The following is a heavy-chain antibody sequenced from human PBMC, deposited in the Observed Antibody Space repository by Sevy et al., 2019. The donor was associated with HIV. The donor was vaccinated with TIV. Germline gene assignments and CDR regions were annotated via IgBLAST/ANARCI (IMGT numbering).Heavy chain of an antibody. Sequence: ASVKVSCKASGGTFSSYAISWVRQAPGQGLEWMGGIIPIFGTANYAQKFQGRVTITADESTSTAYMELSSLRSEDTAVYYCAGGSYYDSSGYYKEYHFDYWGQGTLVTVSS. V-gene: IGHV1-69*13. CDR3: AGGSYYDSSGYYKEYHFDY. J-gene: IGHJ4*02. CDR1: GGTFSSYA. CDR2: IIPIFGTA. D-gene: IGHD3-22*01.